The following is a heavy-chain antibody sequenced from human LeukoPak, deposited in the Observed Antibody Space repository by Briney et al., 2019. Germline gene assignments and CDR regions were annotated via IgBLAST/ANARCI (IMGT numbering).Heavy chain of an antibody. CDR2: ISAYNGNT. J-gene: IGHJ5*02. CDR3: ASGRGYDFWSGYGFDP. CDR1: GYTFTSYG. Sequence: GASVKVSCKASGYTFTSYGISWVRQAPGQGLEWMGWISAYNGNTNYAQKLQGRVTMTTDTSTSTAYMELRSLRSDDTAVYYCASGRGYDFWSGYGFDPWGQGTLVTVSS. V-gene: IGHV1-18*01. D-gene: IGHD3-3*01.